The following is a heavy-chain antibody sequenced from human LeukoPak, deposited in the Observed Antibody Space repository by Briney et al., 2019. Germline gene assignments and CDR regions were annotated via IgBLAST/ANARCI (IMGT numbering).Heavy chain of an antibody. V-gene: IGHV3-48*03. CDR2: SSSGSTI. J-gene: IGHJ4*02. Sequence: GGSLRLSCAASGCTFSSYEMNWVRQAPGQGPEWVSYSSSGSTIYYADSVKGRFTISRDNAKNSLYLQMNSLRAEDTAVYYCAREHCSSTSCSYFDYWGQGTLVTVSS. CDR3: AREHCSSTSCSYFDY. CDR1: GCTFSSYE. D-gene: IGHD2-2*01.